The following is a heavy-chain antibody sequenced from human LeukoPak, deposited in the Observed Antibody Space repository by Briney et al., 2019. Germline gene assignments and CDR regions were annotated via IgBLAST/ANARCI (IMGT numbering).Heavy chain of an antibody. J-gene: IGHJ4*02. Sequence: GGSLRLSCATSGFTFSSYSMNWVRQAPGKGLEWVSYISSCSSTIYYADSVKGRFTISRDNAKNSLYLQMNSLRAEDTAVYYCARENYASGSYGDYWGQGTLVTVSS. D-gene: IGHD3-10*01. V-gene: IGHV3-48*01. CDR2: ISSCSSTI. CDR1: GFTFSSYS. CDR3: ARENYASGSYGDY.